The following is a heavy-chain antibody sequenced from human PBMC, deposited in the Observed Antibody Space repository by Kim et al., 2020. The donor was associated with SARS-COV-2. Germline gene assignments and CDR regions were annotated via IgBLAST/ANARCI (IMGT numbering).Heavy chain of an antibody. Sequence: GGSLRLSCAASGFTFSSYSMNWVRQAPGKGLEWVSCISSSSSYIYYADSVKGRFTISRDNAKNSLYLQMDSLRAEDTAVYYCARDYGAYYYDSSGTAFQHWGQGTLVTVSS. CDR1: GFTFSSYS. CDR3: ARDYGAYYYDSSGTAFQH. V-gene: IGHV3-21*01. J-gene: IGHJ1*01. CDR2: ISSSSSYI. D-gene: IGHD3-22*01.